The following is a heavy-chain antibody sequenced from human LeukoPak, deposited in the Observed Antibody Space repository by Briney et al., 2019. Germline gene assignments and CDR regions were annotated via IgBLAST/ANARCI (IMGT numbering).Heavy chain of an antibody. CDR2: ISYDGSNK. V-gene: IGHV3-30*18. J-gene: IGHJ4*02. CDR3: AKDSGLRSSLDY. D-gene: IGHD5/OR15-5a*01. CDR1: GFTFSSYG. Sequence: GGSLRLSCAAPGFTFSSYGMHWVRQAPGKGLEWVAVISYDGSNKYYADSVKGRFTISRDNSKNTLYLQMNSLRAEDTAVYYCAKDSGLRSSLDYWGQGTLVTVSS.